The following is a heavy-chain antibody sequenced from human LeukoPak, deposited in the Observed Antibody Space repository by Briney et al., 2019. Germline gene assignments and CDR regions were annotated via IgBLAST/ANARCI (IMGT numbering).Heavy chain of an antibody. V-gene: IGHV3-30*14. CDR3: ARDDDYGDY. J-gene: IGHJ4*02. CDR1: GFTFSSYA. CDR2: ISYDGSNK. Sequence: RSLRLSCAASGFTFSSYAMHWVRQAPGKGLEWVAVISYDGSNKYYADSVKGRFTISRDNSKNTLYLQMNSLRAEDTAVYYCARDDDYGDYWGQGTLVTVSS.